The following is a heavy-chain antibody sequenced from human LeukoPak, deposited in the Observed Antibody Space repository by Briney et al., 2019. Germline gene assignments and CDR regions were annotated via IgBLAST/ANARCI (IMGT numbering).Heavy chain of an antibody. CDR2: ISYDGSNK. V-gene: IGHV3-30*03. CDR3: ATIGTLFDY. D-gene: IGHD1-1*01. Sequence: GGSLRLSCAASGLTFSSYGMHWVRQAPGKGLEWVAVISYDGSNKYYADSVKGRFTISRDNSKNTLYLQMNGLRAEDTAVYYCATIGTLFDYWGQGTLVTVSS. J-gene: IGHJ4*02. CDR1: GLTFSSYG.